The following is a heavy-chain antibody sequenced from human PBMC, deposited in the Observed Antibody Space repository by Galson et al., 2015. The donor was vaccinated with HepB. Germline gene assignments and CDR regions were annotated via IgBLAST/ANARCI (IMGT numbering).Heavy chain of an antibody. J-gene: IGHJ6*02. D-gene: IGHD3-3*01. V-gene: IGHV3-33*01. Sequence: GKGLEWAAVIWYDGSKKYYADSVKGRFTISRDNSKNTLYLQMNSLRAEDTAVYYCARGLIWSGPPYHYGLDVWGQGTTVTVSS. CDR3: ARGLIWSGPPYHYGLDV. CDR2: IWYDGSKK.